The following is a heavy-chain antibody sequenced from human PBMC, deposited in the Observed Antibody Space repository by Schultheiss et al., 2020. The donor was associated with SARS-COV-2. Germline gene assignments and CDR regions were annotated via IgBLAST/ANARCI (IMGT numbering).Heavy chain of an antibody. CDR1: GGSFSGYY. D-gene: IGHD3-3*01. CDR3: ARGPYLWSGSQNWFDP. CDR2: IYYSGST. J-gene: IGHJ5*02. V-gene: IGHV4-59*12. Sequence: SETLSLTCAVYGGSFSGYYWSWIRQPPGKGLEWIGYIYYSGSTNYNPSLKSRVTISVDTSKNQFSLKLSSVTAADTAVYYCARGPYLWSGSQNWFDPWGQGTLVTVS.